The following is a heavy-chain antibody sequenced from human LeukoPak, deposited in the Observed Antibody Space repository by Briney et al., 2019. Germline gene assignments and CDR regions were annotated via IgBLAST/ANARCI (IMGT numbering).Heavy chain of an antibody. Sequence: GGSLRLSCAASGFTFSSYSMNWVRQAPGKGLEWVSSISSSSSYIYYADSVKGRFTISRDNAKNSLYLQMNSLRAEDTAVYNCARDAYGGYVCFDYWGQGTLVTVSS. J-gene: IGHJ4*02. V-gene: IGHV3-21*01. CDR3: ARDAYGGYVCFDY. CDR1: GFTFSSYS. CDR2: ISSSSSYI. D-gene: IGHD5-12*01.